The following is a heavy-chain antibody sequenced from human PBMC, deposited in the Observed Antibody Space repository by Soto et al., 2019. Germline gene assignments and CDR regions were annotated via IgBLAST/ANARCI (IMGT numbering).Heavy chain of an antibody. CDR3: AKSSPSRLFHTRAGNQYSSPMDV. J-gene: IGHJ6*02. Sequence: SVKVSCKASGGNFSRYAIRWLRQAPGQGLEWMGGIIPVFRTTNYEQKLQGRVTLTADGSTSTAYMELSSLTSPDTAVYYCAKSSPSRLFHTRAGNQYSSPMDVWGQGTTVTVSS. D-gene: IGHD2-15*01. CDR2: IIPVFRTT. CDR1: GGNFSRYA. V-gene: IGHV1-69*13.